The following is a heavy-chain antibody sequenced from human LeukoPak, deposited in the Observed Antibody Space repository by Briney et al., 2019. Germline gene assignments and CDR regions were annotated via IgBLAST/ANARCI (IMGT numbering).Heavy chain of an antibody. CDR1: GFTFSRYS. V-gene: IGHV3-21*01. CDR3: ARDVYSSSSLRFDP. D-gene: IGHD6-6*01. Sequence: GGSLRLSCAASGFTFSRYSMNWVRQAPGKGLEWVSSISISSNYKYYPDSLKGRFTISRDNAKNSLYLQMNSLRAEDTAVYYCARDVYSSSSLRFDPWGQGTLVTVSS. CDR2: ISISSNYK. J-gene: IGHJ5*02.